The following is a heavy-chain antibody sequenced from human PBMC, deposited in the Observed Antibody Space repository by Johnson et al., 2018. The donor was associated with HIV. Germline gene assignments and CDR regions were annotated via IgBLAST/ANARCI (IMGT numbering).Heavy chain of an antibody. CDR1: GFTFSSYG. CDR2: IKQDGSEK. CDR3: ARELKLGYNAFDF. D-gene: IGHD7-27*01. Sequence: VQLVESGGGVVQPGGSLRLSCAASGFTFSSYGMHWVRQAPGKGLEWVANIKQDGSEKYYVVSVEGRFTISRDNAENSLYLQMNRLRAEDTAVYYCARELKLGYNAFDFWGQGTMVTVSS. V-gene: IGHV3-7*03. J-gene: IGHJ3*01.